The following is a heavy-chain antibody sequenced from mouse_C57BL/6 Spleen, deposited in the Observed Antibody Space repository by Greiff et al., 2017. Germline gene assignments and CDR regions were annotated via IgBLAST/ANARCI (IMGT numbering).Heavy chain of an antibody. V-gene: IGHV1-26*01. CDR1: GYTFTDYY. CDR2: INPNNGGT. CDR3: ASLSLYRYVDG. Sequence: VQLQQSGPELVKPGASVKISCKASGYTFTDYYMNWVKQSHGKSLEWIGDINPNNGGTSYNQKFKGKATLTVDKSSSTAYMELRSLTSEDSAVYYCASLSLYRYVDGWGTGTTVTVSS. D-gene: IGHD1-2*01. J-gene: IGHJ1*03.